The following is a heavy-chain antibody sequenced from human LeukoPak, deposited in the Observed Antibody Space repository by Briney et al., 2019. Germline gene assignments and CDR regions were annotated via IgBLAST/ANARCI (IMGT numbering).Heavy chain of an antibody. CDR3: ARDYVSSGQGLDY. V-gene: IGHV4-38-2*02. CDR1: GYSISSGYY. D-gene: IGHD3-22*01. Sequence: SETLSLTCTVSGYSISSGYYWGWIRQPPGKGLEWIGSIYHSGSTYYNPSLKSRVTISVDTSKNQFSLKLSSVTAADTAVYYCARDYVSSGQGLDYWGQGTLVTVSS. CDR2: IYHSGST. J-gene: IGHJ4*02.